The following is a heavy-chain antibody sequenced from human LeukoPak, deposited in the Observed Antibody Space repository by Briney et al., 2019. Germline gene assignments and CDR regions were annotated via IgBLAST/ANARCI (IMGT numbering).Heavy chain of an antibody. J-gene: IGHJ3*02. CDR1: GFTFSGSA. D-gene: IGHD6-13*01. V-gene: IGHV3-73*01. CDR2: IRSKANSYAT. Sequence: PGGSLRLSCAASGFTFSGSAMHWVRQASGKGLEWVGRIRSKANSYATAYAVSVKGRFTISRDDSKNTAYLQMNSLKTEDTAVYYCTRHPIAAAGNRDAFDIWGQGTMVTVSS. CDR3: TRHPIAAAGNRDAFDI.